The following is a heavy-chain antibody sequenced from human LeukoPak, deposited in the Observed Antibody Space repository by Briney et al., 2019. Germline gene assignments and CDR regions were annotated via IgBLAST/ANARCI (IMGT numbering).Heavy chain of an antibody. Sequence: ASVKVSCKASGYTFTGYYMHWVRQAPGQGLEWMGWINPNSGGTNYAQKFQGRVTMTRDTSISTAYMELSRLRSDDTAVYYCAREDIVVVVAANYLDYWGQGTLVTVSS. D-gene: IGHD2-15*01. CDR3: AREDIVVVVAANYLDY. CDR1: GYTFTGYY. V-gene: IGHV1-2*02. CDR2: INPNSGGT. J-gene: IGHJ4*02.